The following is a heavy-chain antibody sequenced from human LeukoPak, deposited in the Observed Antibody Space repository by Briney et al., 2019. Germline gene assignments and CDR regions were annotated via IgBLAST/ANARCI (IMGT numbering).Heavy chain of an antibody. CDR3: ATYVTGSFSPYFDP. V-gene: IGHV4-4*07. CDR1: GVSVSHEY. J-gene: IGHJ5*02. CDR2: VYPGGAT. Sequence: KSSETLSLTCTVSGVSVSHEYWTWIRQPAGKGLEWIGRVYPGGATNYNFLLKSRVTMSLDASKSQFSLSLTSLTAADTAVYYCATYVTGSFSPYFDPWGQGTLVTVSS. D-gene: IGHD2-21*02.